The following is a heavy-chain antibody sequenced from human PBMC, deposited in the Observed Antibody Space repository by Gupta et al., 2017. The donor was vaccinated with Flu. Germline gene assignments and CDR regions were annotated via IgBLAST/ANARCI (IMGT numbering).Heavy chain of an antibody. CDR3: ARGSHDSNYRCGET. J-gene: IGHJ5*02. V-gene: IGHV3-7*01. Sequence: SHYWMSWVRDIPGKGLEWVATLKQEVSDQDYVDSVKGRFTISRDSAKNSLYLKMNGLRVEDTAGDDCARGSHDSNYRCGETWGQGTRVTVAS. CDR1: SHYW. CDR2: LKQEVSDQ. D-gene: IGHD4-4*01.